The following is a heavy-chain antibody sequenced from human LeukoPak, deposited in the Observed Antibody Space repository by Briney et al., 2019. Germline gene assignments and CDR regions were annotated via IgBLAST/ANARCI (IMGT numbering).Heavy chain of an antibody. Sequence: SETLSLTCAVCGGSFSGYYWSWIRQPPGKGLEWIGEINHSGSTNYNPSLKSRVTISVDTSKNQFSLKLSSVTAADTAVYYCARGWGGVGAHKFYYFDYWGQGTLVTVSS. D-gene: IGHD1-26*01. V-gene: IGHV4-34*01. CDR1: GGSFSGYY. CDR3: ARGWGGVGAHKFYYFDY. J-gene: IGHJ4*02. CDR2: INHSGST.